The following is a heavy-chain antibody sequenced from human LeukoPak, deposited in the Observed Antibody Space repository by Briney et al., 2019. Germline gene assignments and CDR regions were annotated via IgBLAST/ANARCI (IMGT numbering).Heavy chain of an antibody. CDR1: GFTFSSHS. D-gene: IGHD2-2*01. J-gene: IGHJ4*02. Sequence: GGSLRLSCAASGFTFSSHSLMWARQAPGKGLEWVSSISPDSGYIYYADSVKGRFTISRDNAENSLFLQMNSLGAEDTAVYYCAPFSAVTHYYFDYWGQGTLVTVSS. CDR2: ISPDSGYI. V-gene: IGHV3-21*01. CDR3: APFSAVTHYYFDY.